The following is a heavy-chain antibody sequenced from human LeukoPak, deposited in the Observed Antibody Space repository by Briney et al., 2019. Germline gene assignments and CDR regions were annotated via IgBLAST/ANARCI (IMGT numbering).Heavy chain of an antibody. Sequence: GGSLRLSCAASGFTVSSNYMSWVRQAPGKGLEWVSVIYSGGSTYYADSVKGRFTISRDNSKNTLYLQMNSLRAEDTAVYYCARDTGYYYDSSGYAPFDYWGQGTLVTVSS. V-gene: IGHV3-53*01. D-gene: IGHD3-22*01. CDR2: IYSGGST. CDR3: ARDTGYYYDSSGYAPFDY. J-gene: IGHJ4*02. CDR1: GFTVSSNY.